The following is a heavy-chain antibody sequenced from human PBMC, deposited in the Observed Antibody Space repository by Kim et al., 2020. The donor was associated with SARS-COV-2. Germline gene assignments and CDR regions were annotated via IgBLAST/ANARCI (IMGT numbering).Heavy chain of an antibody. CDR3: ARAEVGNWNDAVLPDNYYYGMDV. Sequence: SVKVSCKASGGTFSSYAISWVRQAPGQGLEWMGGIIPIFGTANYAQKFQGRVTITADESTSTAYMELSSLRSEDTAVYYCARAEVGNWNDAVLPDNYYYGMDVWGQGTTVTVSS. D-gene: IGHD1-1*01. V-gene: IGHV1-69*13. CDR1: GGTFSSYA. J-gene: IGHJ6*02. CDR2: IIPIFGTA.